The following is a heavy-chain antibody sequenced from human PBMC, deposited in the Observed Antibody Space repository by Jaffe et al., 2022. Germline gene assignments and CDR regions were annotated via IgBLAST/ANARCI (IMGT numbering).Heavy chain of an antibody. CDR2: INSDGSST. D-gene: IGHD5-18*01. CDR1: GFIFSSHW. Sequence: EVQLVESGGGSVQPGGSLRLSCAASGFIFSSHWMHWVRQVPGKGLVWVSRINSDGSSTTYADSVKGRFTISRDNAKNTLYLQMSSLRAEDTAVYYCASDRYGTYYYEYWGQGTLVTVSS. CDR3: ASDRYGTYYYEY. V-gene: IGHV3-74*01. J-gene: IGHJ4*02.